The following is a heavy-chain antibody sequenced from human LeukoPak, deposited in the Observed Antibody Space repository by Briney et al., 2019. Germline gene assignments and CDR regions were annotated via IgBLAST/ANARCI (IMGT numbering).Heavy chain of an antibody. V-gene: IGHV4-59*01. Sequence: PSETLSLTCTVSGGSISSYYWSWIRQPPGKGLEWIGYIYDSGSTNYNPSLRSRVTISVDTSKHQFSLKLSSVTAAYTAVYYCASSGYPDPGGYWGQGTLVTVSS. D-gene: IGHD5-12*01. CDR3: ASSGYPDPGGY. CDR1: GGSISSYY. CDR2: IYDSGST. J-gene: IGHJ4*02.